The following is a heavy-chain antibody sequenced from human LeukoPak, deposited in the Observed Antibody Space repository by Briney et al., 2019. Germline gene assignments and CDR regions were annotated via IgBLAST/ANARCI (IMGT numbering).Heavy chain of an antibody. D-gene: IGHD2-15*01. CDR3: ARDPGSPRGYFDL. CDR1: GGSISSGGYS. V-gene: IGHV4-30-2*01. Sequence: SQTLSLTCAVSGGSISSGGYSWSWIRQPPGKGLEWIGYIYHSGSTYYNPSLKSRVTISVDRSKNRFSLKLSSMTAADTAVYYCARDPGSPRGYFDLWGRGTLVTVSS. J-gene: IGHJ2*01. CDR2: IYHSGST.